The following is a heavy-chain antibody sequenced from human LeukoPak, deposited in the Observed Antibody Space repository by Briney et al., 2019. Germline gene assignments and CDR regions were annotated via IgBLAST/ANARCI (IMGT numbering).Heavy chain of an antibody. CDR2: IWYDGSNK. V-gene: IGHV3-33*01. D-gene: IGHD6-19*01. J-gene: IGHJ4*02. CDR1: GFTFSSYG. CDR3: ARDPGYSSGTALDY. Sequence: PGGSLRLSCAASGFTFSSYGMHWVRQAPGKGLEWVAVIWYDGSNKYYADSVKGRFTISRDNSKNTLYLQMNSLRAEDTAVYSCARDPGYSSGTALDYWGQGTLVTVSS.